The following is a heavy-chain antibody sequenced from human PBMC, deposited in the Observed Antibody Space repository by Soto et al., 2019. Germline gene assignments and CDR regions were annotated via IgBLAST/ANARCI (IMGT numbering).Heavy chain of an antibody. J-gene: IGHJ6*02. CDR1: GGTFSSYA. Sequence: ASVKVSCKASGGTFSSYAISWVRQAPGQGLEWMGGIIPIFGTANYAQKFQGRVTITADESTSTAYMELSSLRSEDTAVYYCARRGDDSVNYYYYGMDVWGQGTTVTVSS. V-gene: IGHV1-69*13. CDR2: IIPIFGTA. D-gene: IGHD1-26*01. CDR3: ARRGDDSVNYYYYGMDV.